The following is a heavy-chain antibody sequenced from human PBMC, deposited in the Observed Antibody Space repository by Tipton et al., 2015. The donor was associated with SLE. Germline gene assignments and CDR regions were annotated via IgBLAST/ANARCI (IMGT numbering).Heavy chain of an antibody. CDR2: IDDSGST. D-gene: IGHD1-26*01. CDR1: GGSFSGFY. J-gene: IGHJ4*02. CDR3: ARGVGADY. V-gene: IGHV4-34*01. Sequence: TLSLTCAVYGGSFSGFYWNWIRQPPGKGLEWIGEIDDSGSTNYNPSLKSRVTISVDTSKNQFSLKLSSVTAADTAMYYCARGVGADYWGQGTLVTVSS.